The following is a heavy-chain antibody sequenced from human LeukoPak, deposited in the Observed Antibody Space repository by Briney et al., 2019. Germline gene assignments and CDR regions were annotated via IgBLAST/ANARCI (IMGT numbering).Heavy chain of an antibody. CDR2: IYHSGTA. V-gene: IGHV4-38-2*02. Sequence: SETLSLTCTVSGYSITNGYYWDWIRQPPGKGLEWIGSIYHSGTAYYKPSLKSRVTISVESSKNQFSLRLTSVNAADTAVYYCARSDYSSSWSHYYYYMDVWGKGTTVTVSS. CDR1: GYSITNGYY. CDR3: ARSDYSSSWSHYYYYMDV. D-gene: IGHD6-13*01. J-gene: IGHJ6*03.